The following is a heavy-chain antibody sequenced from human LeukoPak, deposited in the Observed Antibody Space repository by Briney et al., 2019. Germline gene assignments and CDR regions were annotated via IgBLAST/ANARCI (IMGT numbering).Heavy chain of an antibody. CDR1: GFTFSNYA. CDR2: LSATGYST. CDR3: AKAPGPGNYYDTSGYYYFEY. V-gene: IGHV3-23*01. Sequence: PGGSLRLSCTASGFTFSNYAVGWVRQAPGKGLQWVSGLSATGYSTYYADSVKGRFTIARDNSKNTVYLQMNSLRVEDTALYYCAKAPGPGNYYDTSGYYYFEYWGQGTQVTVSS. J-gene: IGHJ4*02. D-gene: IGHD3-22*01.